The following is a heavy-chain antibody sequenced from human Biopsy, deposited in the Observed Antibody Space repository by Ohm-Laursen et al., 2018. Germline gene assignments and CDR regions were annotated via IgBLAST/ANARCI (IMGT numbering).Heavy chain of an antibody. J-gene: IGHJ4*02. Sequence: SETLSLTCTVSGTSTISGGHFWNWIRQHPGKGLEWIGYIYYSGSTYYNPSLKSRVSISVDTSKNQFFLKLSSVTAEDTAVYYCARDDAVTVIRGLYYWGQGALVTVSS. CDR3: ARDDAVTVIRGLYY. CDR2: IYYSGST. D-gene: IGHD2-21*02. V-gene: IGHV4-31*03. CDR1: GTSTISGGHF.